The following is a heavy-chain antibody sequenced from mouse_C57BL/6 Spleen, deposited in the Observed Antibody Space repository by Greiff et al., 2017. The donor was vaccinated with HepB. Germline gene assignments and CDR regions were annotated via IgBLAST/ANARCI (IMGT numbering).Heavy chain of an antibody. CDR2: IYPGSGNT. Sequence: QVQLQQSGAELVRPGASVKLSCKASGYTFTDYYINWVKQRPGQGLEWIARIYPGSGNTYYNEKFKGKATLTAEKSSSTAYMQLSSLTSEDSAVYFCARNGYYLWLAYWGQGTLVTVSA. CDR1: GYTFTDYY. D-gene: IGHD2-3*01. J-gene: IGHJ3*01. CDR3: ARNGYYLWLAY. V-gene: IGHV1-76*01.